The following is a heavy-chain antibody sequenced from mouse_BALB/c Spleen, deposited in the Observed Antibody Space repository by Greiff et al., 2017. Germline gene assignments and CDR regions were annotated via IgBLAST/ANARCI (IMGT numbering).Heavy chain of an antibody. D-gene: IGHD2-1*01. CDR3: ASYGNYVDAMDY. CDR2: ISYDGSN. V-gene: IGHV3-6*02. Sequence: VQLKESGPGLVKPSQSLSLTCSVTGYSITSGYYWYWIRQFPGNKLEWMGYISYDGSNNYNPSLKNRISITRDTSKNQFFLKLNSVTTEDTATYDCASYGNYVDAMDYWGQGTSVTVSS. J-gene: IGHJ4*01. CDR1: GYSITSGYY.